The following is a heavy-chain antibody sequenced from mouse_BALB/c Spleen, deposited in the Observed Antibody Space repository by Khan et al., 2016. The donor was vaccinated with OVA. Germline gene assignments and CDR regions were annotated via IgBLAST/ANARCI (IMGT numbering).Heavy chain of an antibody. J-gene: IGHJ2*01. V-gene: IGHV1-77*01. CDR3: ASFHYGIKVYFFDY. Sequence: QVQLQQSGSELVKPGASVKMSCKASGYTFTDYVISWVKQRTGQGLEWIGEIYPGSGSTYYNKKFKGRATLTADKSSNTAYMQLSSLTSEDSAVYFCASFHYGIKVYFFDYLCQGATLTVSS. CDR1: GYTFTDYV. D-gene: IGHD1-1*01. CDR2: IYPGSGST.